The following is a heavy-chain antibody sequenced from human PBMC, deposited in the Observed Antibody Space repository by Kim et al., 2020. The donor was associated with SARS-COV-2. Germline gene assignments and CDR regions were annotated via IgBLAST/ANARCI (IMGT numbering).Heavy chain of an antibody. J-gene: IGHJ6*02. CDR2: TYYRSKWYN. CDR1: GDSVSSSSAT. Sequence: SQTLSLTCAISGDSVSSSSATWNWLRQSPSRGLEWLGRTYYRSKWYNEYALTVKSRITISPDTSKNQFSLQLNSVTPEDTAVYYCAGTSWSRSQHGMDVGGRGTTVTVSS. D-gene: IGHD6-13*01. V-gene: IGHV6-1*01. CDR3: AGTSWSRSQHGMDV.